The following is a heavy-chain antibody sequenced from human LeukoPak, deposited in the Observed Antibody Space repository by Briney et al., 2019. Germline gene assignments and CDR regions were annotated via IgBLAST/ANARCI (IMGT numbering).Heavy chain of an antibody. V-gene: IGHV3-30*02. CDR2: VRYDETTK. CDR3: AKDHPPGIAF. Sequence: GGSLRLSCAASGFTFSNYGMHWVRQAPGKGLEWVAFVRYDETTKFYADSVKGRFTISRDNSKTTLYLQMNSLRAEDTAVYYCAKDHPPGIAFWGQGTMVTVSS. J-gene: IGHJ3*01. CDR1: GFTFSNYG. D-gene: IGHD6-13*01.